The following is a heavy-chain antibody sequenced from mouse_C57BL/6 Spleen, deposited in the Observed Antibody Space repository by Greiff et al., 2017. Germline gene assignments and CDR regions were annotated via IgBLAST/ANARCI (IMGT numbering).Heavy chain of an antibody. J-gene: IGHJ2*01. CDR1: GFTFSNYW. CDR2: IRLKSDNYAT. D-gene: IGHD2-4*01. CDR3: RIYYDCLYYFDY. V-gene: IGHV6-3*01. Sequence: VQLKESGGGLVQPGGSMKLSCVASGFTFSNYWMNWVRQSPEKGLEWVAQIRLKSDNYATHYAESVKGRFTISRDDSKSSVYLQMNNLRAEDTGIYYCRIYYDCLYYFDYWGQGTTLTVSS.